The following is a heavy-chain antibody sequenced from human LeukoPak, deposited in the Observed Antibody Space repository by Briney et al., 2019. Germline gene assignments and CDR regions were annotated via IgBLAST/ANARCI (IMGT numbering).Heavy chain of an antibody. CDR3: AKNPQFSSIPVSGYYMDV. CDR1: GFTFSNYW. CDR2: LNSDGSST. V-gene: IGHV3-74*01. J-gene: IGHJ6*03. Sequence: LSGGSLRLSCAASGFTFSNYWMHWVRQAPGKGLVWVSRLNSDGSSTNYADSVKGRFTISRDNAKNTLYLQMNSLRDEDTAVYYCAKNPQFSSIPVSGYYMDVWGKGTTVTISS. D-gene: IGHD6-13*01.